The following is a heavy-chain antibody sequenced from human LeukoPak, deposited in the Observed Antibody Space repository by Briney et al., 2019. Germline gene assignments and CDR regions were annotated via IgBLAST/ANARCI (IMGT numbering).Heavy chain of an antibody. CDR2: ISSSSSYI. D-gene: IGHD6-6*01. V-gene: IGHV3-21*01. Sequence: GGSLRLSRAASGFTFSNFTMNWVRQAPGKGLEWVSSISSSSSYIYYADSVKGRFTISRDNAKNSLYLQMNSLRAEDTAVYYCARVGDIAALAAWFDPWGQGTLVTVSS. J-gene: IGHJ5*02. CDR3: ARVGDIAALAAWFDP. CDR1: GFTFSNFT.